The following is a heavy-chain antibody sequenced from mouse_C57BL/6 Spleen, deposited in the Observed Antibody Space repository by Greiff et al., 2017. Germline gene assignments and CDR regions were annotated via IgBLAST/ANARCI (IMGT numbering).Heavy chain of an antibody. CDR2: ISSGGDYI. Sequence: EVQLVESGEGLVKPGGSLKLSCAASGFTFSSYAMSWVRQTPEKRLEWVAYISSGGDYIYYADTVKGRFTISRDNARNTLYLQMSSLKSEDTAMYYCTRDVGIPEYFDVWGTGTTVTVSS. J-gene: IGHJ1*03. D-gene: IGHD5-2*01. CDR3: TRDVGIPEYFDV. V-gene: IGHV5-9-1*02. CDR1: GFTFSSYA.